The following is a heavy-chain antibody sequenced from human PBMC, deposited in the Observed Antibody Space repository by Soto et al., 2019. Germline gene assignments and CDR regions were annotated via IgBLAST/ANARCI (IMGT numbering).Heavy chain of an antibody. D-gene: IGHD3-10*01. J-gene: IGHJ6*02. V-gene: IGHV1-2*04. CDR3: ARGYYGSGRGPMDV. Sequence: ASVKFSCKASGYTFTGYYMHWVRQALGQGLEWMGWINPNSGGTNYAQKFQGWVTMTRDTSISTAYMELSRLRSDDTAVYYCARGYYGSGRGPMDVWGQGTTVTVSS. CDR1: GYTFTGYY. CDR2: INPNSGGT.